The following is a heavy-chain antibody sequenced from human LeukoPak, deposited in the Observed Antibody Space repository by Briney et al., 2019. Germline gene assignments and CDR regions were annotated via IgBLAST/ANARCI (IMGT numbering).Heavy chain of an antibody. D-gene: IGHD5-18*01. V-gene: IGHV3-53*01. CDR1: GFTVSSNY. CDR3: ARGYSYGYFDY. CDR2: IYTVGNT. J-gene: IGHJ4*02. Sequence: GGSLRLSCAASGFTVSSNYMSWVRQAPGRGLEWVSVIYTVGNTYYAESVKGRFTISRDNSKNTLYLQMDSLRAEDTAVYYCARGYSYGYFDYWGQGTLVTVSS.